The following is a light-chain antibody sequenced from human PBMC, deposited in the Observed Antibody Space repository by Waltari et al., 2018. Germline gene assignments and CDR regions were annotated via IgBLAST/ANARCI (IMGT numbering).Light chain of an antibody. Sequence: QVVLPQSPSASAALEPLVKITCPLNREFRHFSIAWPPHQPENGPRYLMRVNSDGSHIKRDGIPDRFSGSSAGAERYLTISGLQSEDEADYYCQTWCTGTYWMFGGGTKLTVL. V-gene: IGLV4-69*01. CDR1: REFRHFS. CDR3: QTWCTGTYWM. J-gene: IGLJ3*02. CDR2: VNSDGSH.